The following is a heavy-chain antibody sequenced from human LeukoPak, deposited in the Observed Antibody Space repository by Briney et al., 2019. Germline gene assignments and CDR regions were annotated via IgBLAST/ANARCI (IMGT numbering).Heavy chain of an antibody. D-gene: IGHD2-2*01. CDR1: GFTFSSYA. V-gene: IGHV3-30-3*01. J-gene: IGHJ4*02. CDR3: ARDSCSSTSCYSYYFDY. Sequence: PGGSLRLSCAASGFTFSSYAMHWVRQAPGKGLEWVAVISYDGSNKYYADSVKGRFTISRDNSKNTLYLQMNNLRAEDTAVYYCARDSCSSTSCYSYYFDYWGQGTLVTVS. CDR2: ISYDGSNK.